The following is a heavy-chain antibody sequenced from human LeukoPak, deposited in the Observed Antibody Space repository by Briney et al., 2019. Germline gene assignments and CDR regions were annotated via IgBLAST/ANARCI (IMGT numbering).Heavy chain of an antibody. CDR1: GFTFSDYY. V-gene: IGHV3-11*04. J-gene: IGHJ4*02. CDR2: MSSSGTTI. CDR3: ARYSYGIRDFDY. D-gene: IGHD5-18*01. Sequence: GGSLRLSCAASGFTFSDYYMSWIRQAPGKGLEWVSYMSSSGTTIYYTDSVKGRFTISRDNARNSLYLQINSLRAEDTAVYYCARYSYGIRDFDYWGQGTLVTVSS.